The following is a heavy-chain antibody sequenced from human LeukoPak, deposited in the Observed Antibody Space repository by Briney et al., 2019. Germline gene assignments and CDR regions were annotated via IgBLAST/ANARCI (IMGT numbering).Heavy chain of an antibody. CDR3: GKSRIGFSGLVDL. CDR2: IKQDGSEK. Sequence: PGGSLRLSCAASGFTFSSYWMSWVRQAPGKGLEWVANIKQDGSEKYYVDSVKGRFTISRDNAKNSLYLHLNSLRAEDTAVYYCGKSRIGFSGLVDLWGQGTLVTVSS. V-gene: IGHV3-7*01. CDR1: GFTFSSYW. J-gene: IGHJ5*02. D-gene: IGHD1-26*01.